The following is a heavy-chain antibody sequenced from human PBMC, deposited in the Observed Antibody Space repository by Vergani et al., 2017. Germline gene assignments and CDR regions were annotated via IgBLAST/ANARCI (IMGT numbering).Heavy chain of an antibody. CDR3: ARDLIENDNYGRSGY. J-gene: IGHJ1*01. V-gene: IGHV1-18*01. Sequence: QVQLVQSGAEVKKPGASVKVSCKASGYTFSTYGISWVRQAPGQGLEWMGWISAYNGNTNYTEKSQGRLTMTTDTYTRTAYMELRGLRSDDTAVYYCARDLIENDNYGRSGYWGQGTLVTVSS. CDR2: ISAYNGNT. D-gene: IGHD6-25*01. CDR1: GYTFSTYG.